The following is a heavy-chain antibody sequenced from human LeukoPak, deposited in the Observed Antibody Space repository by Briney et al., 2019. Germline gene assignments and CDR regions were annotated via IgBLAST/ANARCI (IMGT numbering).Heavy chain of an antibody. V-gene: IGHV3-7*01. CDR3: AAWTDRGYSY. Sequence: PGGSLRPSRTASGFTFSRAWMNWIRQAPGKGLEWVANINPDGDGMRFVDSVKGRLTMSRDNAKSSLHWQMNSLRVEDTAFYYCAAWTDRGYSYWGQGVLVTVS. CDR2: INPDGDGM. J-gene: IGHJ4*02. CDR1: GFTFSRAW. D-gene: IGHD5-12*01.